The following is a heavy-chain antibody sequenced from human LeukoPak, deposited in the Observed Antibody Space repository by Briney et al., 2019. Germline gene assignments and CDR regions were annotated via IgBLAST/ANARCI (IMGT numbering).Heavy chain of an antibody. J-gene: IGHJ4*02. CDR1: GYTFTNYD. CDR2: KNPNSGNS. Sequence: EASVKVSWKASGYTFTNYDINWVRQATGQGLEWMGYKNPNSGNSAYAQKFQGRVTITTDASITTAYVELSGLRSEDTALYYCAREGLDYWGQGTLVTVSS. CDR3: AREGLDY. V-gene: IGHV1-8*01.